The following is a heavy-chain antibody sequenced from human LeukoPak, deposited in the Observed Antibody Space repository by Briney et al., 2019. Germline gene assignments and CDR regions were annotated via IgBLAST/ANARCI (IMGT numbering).Heavy chain of an antibody. D-gene: IGHD6-13*01. CDR2: ISSSGSTI. V-gene: IGHV3-48*03. Sequence: GGSLRLSCAASGFTFSSYEMNWVRQAPGKGLEWVSYISSSGSTIYYADSVNGRFTISRDNAKNSLYLQMNSLRAEDTAVYYCARDRPGQQLFSFWFDPWGQGTLVTVSS. CDR3: ARDRPGQQLFSFWFDP. J-gene: IGHJ5*02. CDR1: GFTFSSYE.